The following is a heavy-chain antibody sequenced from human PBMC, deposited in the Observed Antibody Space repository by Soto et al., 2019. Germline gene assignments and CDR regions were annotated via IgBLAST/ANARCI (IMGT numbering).Heavy chain of an antibody. CDR1: GGSISSGGYS. Sequence: SETLSLTCAVSGGSISSGGYSWSWIRQPPGKGLEWIGDIYHSGSTYYNPSLKSRVTMSVDRSKNHFSLRLSSVTAADTAVYYCARAKYYGSGSYSDNWFDSWGRGTLVTVSS. V-gene: IGHV4-30-2*01. J-gene: IGHJ5*01. CDR2: IYHSGST. CDR3: ARAKYYGSGSYSDNWFDS. D-gene: IGHD3-10*01.